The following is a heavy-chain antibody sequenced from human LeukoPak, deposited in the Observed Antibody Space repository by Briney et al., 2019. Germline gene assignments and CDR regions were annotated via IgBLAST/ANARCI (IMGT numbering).Heavy chain of an antibody. CDR1: GDTFSSYA. D-gene: IGHD2-21*01. CDR3: ARVGGDLYYYGMDV. J-gene: IGHJ6*04. Sequence: SVKVSCKASGDTFSSYAISWVRQAPGQGLEWMGGIIPIFGTANYAQKFQGRVTITADESTSTAYMELRSLRSDDTAVYYCARVGGDLYYYGMDVWGKGTTVTVSS. V-gene: IGHV1-69*01. CDR2: IIPIFGTA.